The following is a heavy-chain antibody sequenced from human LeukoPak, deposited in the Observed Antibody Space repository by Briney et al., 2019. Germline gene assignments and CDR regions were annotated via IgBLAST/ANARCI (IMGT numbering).Heavy chain of an antibody. J-gene: IGHJ4*02. CDR3: ARVATVIAWEHGPGIDY. D-gene: IGHD2-21*01. CDR1: GYTFTSYD. V-gene: IGHV1-18*01. CDR2: ISAYNGNT. Sequence: GASVKVSCKASGYTFTSYDINWVRQATGQGLEWMGWISAYNGNTNYAQKLQGRVTMTTDTSTSTAYMELRSLRSDDTAVYYCARVATVIAWEHGPGIDYWGQGTLVTVSS.